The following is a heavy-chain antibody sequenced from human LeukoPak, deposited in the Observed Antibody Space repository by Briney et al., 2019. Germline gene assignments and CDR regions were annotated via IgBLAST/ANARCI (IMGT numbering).Heavy chain of an antibody. CDR3: ATDRGWRTSGYYLYYFEY. D-gene: IGHD3-3*01. CDR2: IKHDGSEK. J-gene: IGHJ4*02. Sequence: GGSLRLSCAASGFIFTNFFMSWARQAPGKGLEWVASIKHDGSEKYYVDSVRGRFTISRDNTKNLLYLQMSSLRAEDTAVYYCATDRGWRTSGYYLYYFEYWGQGTLVTFSS. CDR1: GFIFTNFF. V-gene: IGHV3-7*01.